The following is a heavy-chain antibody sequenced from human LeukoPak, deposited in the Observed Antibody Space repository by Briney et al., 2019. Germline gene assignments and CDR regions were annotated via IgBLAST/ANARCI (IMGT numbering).Heavy chain of an antibody. CDR2: INAGNGNT. Sequence: GASVKVSCKASGYTFTSYAMHWVRQATGQRLEWMGWINAGNGNTKYSQKFQGRVTITRDTSASTAYMELSSLRSEDTAVYYCARELVAVPAAILAGGYYYYYGMDVWGQGTTVTVSS. J-gene: IGHJ6*02. D-gene: IGHD2-2*02. CDR1: GYTFTSYA. V-gene: IGHV1-3*01. CDR3: ARELVAVPAAILAGGYYYYYGMDV.